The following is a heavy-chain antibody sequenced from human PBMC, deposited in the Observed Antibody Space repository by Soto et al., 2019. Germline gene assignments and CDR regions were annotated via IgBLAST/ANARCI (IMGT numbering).Heavy chain of an antibody. V-gene: IGHV4-34*01. CDR1: GGSFSGYY. Sequence: ASETLSLTCAVYGGSFSGYYWSWIRQPPGKGLEWIGEINHSGSTNYNPSLKSRVTISVDTSKNQFSLKLSSVTAADTAVYYCARGGSSSGIYYYYYYYMDVWGKGTTVTVSS. D-gene: IGHD6-25*01. CDR3: ARGGSSSGIYYYYYYYMDV. J-gene: IGHJ6*03. CDR2: INHSGST.